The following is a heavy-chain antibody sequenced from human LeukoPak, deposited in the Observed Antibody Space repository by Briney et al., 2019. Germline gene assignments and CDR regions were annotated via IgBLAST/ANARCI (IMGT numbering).Heavy chain of an antibody. CDR1: GDTLTELS. D-gene: IGHD3-22*01. J-gene: IGHJ4*02. V-gene: IGHV1-8*01. CDR2: MNPNSGNT. Sequence: ASVKVSCKVSGDTLTELSMHWVRQATGQGLEWMGWMNPNSGNTGYAQKFQGRVTMTRNTSISTAYMELSSLRSEDTAVYYCARGEGVSSGYWPHNEDYWGQGTLVTVSS. CDR3: ARGEGVSSGYWPHNEDY.